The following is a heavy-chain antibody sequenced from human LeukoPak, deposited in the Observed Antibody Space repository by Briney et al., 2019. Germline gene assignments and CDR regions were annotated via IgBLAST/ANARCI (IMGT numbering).Heavy chain of an antibody. CDR2: FDPEDGET. D-gene: IGHD3-10*01. V-gene: IGHV1-24*01. CDR1: GYTLTDLS. J-gene: IGHJ6*02. CDR3: ATVGIYYYGMDV. Sequence: ASVKVSCKVSGYTLTDLSMHWVRQAPGKGLEWMGGFDPEDGETIYAQKFQGRATMTEDTSTDTAYMELSSLRSEDTAVYYCATVGIYYYGMDVWGQGTTVTVSS.